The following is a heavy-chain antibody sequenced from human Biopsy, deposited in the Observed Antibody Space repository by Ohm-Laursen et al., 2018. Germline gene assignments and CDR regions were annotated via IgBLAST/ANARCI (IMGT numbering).Heavy chain of an antibody. CDR3: ARIPIPIFSAALVYRHRRHLQGLDV. CDR2: IDWGDAK. CDR1: GFSVNTRGMS. V-gene: IGHV2-70*16. D-gene: IGHD2-21*01. J-gene: IGHJ6*02. Sequence: PTQTLTLTCTLSGFSVNTRGMSVTWIRQPPGKALEWLARIDWGDAKFYSASLKSRLTISKGTSGNHVVLTVSDVDPVDTGTYYCARIPIPIFSAALVYRHRRHLQGLDVWGQGTTVIVSS.